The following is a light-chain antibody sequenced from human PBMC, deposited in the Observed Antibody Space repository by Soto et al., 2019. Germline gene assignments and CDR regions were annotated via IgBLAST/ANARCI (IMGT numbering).Light chain of an antibody. CDR3: HQRNK. J-gene: IGKJ5*01. V-gene: IGKV3D-20*02. CDR1: QSVSSSY. CDR2: GAF. Sequence: IEFTQSPCTLSLSPGARATLSCRASQSVSSSYLAWYQQTPGQAHRLLIYGAFTRAAGVPSRFSGSGVATDFTLTISSLEHEDVAVYFCHQRNKFGQGTRLEIK.